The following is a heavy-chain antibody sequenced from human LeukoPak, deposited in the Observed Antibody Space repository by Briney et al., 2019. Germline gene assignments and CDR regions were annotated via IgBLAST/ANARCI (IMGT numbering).Heavy chain of an antibody. J-gene: IGHJ4*02. Sequence: GGTLRLSCEGSGFTFSSFGMSWVRQAPGKGLEWVSSISGSGGSPYYADSVKGRSTISRDNSKNTLYLQMNSLRAEDTAVYYCAKGKRRVGSSGWYFDYWGQGTLSPSPQ. V-gene: IGHV3-23*01. CDR3: AKGKRRVGSSGWYFDY. D-gene: IGHD6-19*01. CDR1: GFTFSSFG. CDR2: ISGSGGSP.